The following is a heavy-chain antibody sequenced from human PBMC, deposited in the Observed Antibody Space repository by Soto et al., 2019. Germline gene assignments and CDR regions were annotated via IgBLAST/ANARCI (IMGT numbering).Heavy chain of an antibody. D-gene: IGHD2-15*01. CDR2: IYPGDSDT. Sequence: LGESLKISCKGSGYSFTSYWIGWVRQMPGKGLEWMGIIYPGDSDTRYSPSLQGQVTISADKSISTAYLQWSSLKASDTAMYYCARPVSYCSGGSCLLSFGMDVSGQGTTVT. J-gene: IGHJ6*02. V-gene: IGHV5-51*01. CDR1: GYSFTSYW. CDR3: ARPVSYCSGGSCLLSFGMDV.